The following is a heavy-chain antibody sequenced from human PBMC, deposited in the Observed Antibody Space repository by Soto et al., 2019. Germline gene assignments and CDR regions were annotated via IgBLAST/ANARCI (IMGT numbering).Heavy chain of an antibody. CDR2: ISPYNDYT. CDR3: TRGGYYDNSWGKLSHYGLDV. J-gene: IGHJ6*02. D-gene: IGHD3-16*01. V-gene: IGHV1-18*01. CDR1: GYTFIRND. Sequence: QVQLAQSANEVKKPGASVRVSCRAAGYTFIRNDIAWVRQAPGQGLEWMGWISPYNDYTVYAQKFQGRVSMTADTSTRTVYMNLRGLKSDDTAVYYCTRGGYYDNSWGKLSHYGLDVWGQGTSVSVSS.